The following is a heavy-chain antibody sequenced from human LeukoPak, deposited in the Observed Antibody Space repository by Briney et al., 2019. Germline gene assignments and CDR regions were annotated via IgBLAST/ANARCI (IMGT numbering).Heavy chain of an antibody. Sequence: GGSLRLSCAASGFTFSSYSMNWVRQAPGKGLEWVSSISSSSSYIYYADSVKGRFTISRDNAKSSLYLQMNSLRAEDTAVYYCARGGSASGAPSSFDYWGQGTLVTVSS. J-gene: IGHJ4*02. V-gene: IGHV3-21*01. D-gene: IGHD1-26*01. CDR1: GFTFSSYS. CDR2: ISSSSSYI. CDR3: ARGGSASGAPSSFDY.